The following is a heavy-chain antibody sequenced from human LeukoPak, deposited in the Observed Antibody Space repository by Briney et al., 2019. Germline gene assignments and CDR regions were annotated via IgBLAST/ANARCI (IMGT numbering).Heavy chain of an antibody. CDR2: ISWNGGAE. D-gene: IGHD3-16*02. CDR3: AKSLLLGELSTLDC. Sequence: PGGSLRLSCVVSGFTFDDYAMHWVRQAPGKGLEWVSGISWNGGAEGYADSVKGRFFISRDNAKNSLYLQMNSLRPEDTALYFCAKSLLLGELSTLDCWGQGTLVTVSS. CDR1: GFTFDDYA. V-gene: IGHV3-9*01. J-gene: IGHJ4*02.